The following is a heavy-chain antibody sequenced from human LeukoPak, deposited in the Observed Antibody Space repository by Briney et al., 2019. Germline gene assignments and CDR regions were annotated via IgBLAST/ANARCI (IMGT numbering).Heavy chain of an antibody. V-gene: IGHV4-4*07. CDR1: AGSISSYY. D-gene: IGHD2-2*01. CDR3: ARAPKYCSSTSCYPGWFDP. J-gene: IGHJ5*02. CDR2: IYTSGST. Sequence: SETLSLTCTVSAGSISSYYWSWIRQPAGKGLEWIGRIYTSGSTNYNPSLKSRVTMSVDTSKNQFSLKLSSVTAADTAVYYCARAPKYCSSTSCYPGWFDPWGQGTLVTVSS.